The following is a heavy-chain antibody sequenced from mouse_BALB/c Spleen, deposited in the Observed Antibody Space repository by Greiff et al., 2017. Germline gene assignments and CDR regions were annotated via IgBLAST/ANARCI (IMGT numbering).Heavy chain of an antibody. Sequence: QVQLQQPGAELVKPGASVKMSCKASGYTFTSYNMHWVKQTPGQGLEWIGAIYPGNGDTSYNQKFKGKATLTADKSSSTAYMQLSSLTSEDSAVYYCARPITTATSWYFDVWGAGTTVTVSS. CDR3: ARPITTATSWYFDV. V-gene: IGHV1-12*01. CDR1: GYTFTSYN. J-gene: IGHJ1*01. D-gene: IGHD1-2*01. CDR2: IYPGNGDT.